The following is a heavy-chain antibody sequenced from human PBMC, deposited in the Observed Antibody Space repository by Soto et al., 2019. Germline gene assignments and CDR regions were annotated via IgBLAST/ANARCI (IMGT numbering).Heavy chain of an antibody. J-gene: IGHJ4*02. V-gene: IGHV1-69*01. D-gene: IGHD2-2*01. Sequence: QVQLVQSGAEVKRPGSSVKVSCKASGGTFNNYAINWVRQAPGQGLEWMGDISPIFGKANYAQKFQGRGKSTADDSTATAYLELSSLRSEDTALYYCAREVEVHTPVFGFWGQGSLVTVSS. CDR1: GGTFNNYA. CDR3: AREVEVHTPVFGF. CDR2: ISPIFGKA.